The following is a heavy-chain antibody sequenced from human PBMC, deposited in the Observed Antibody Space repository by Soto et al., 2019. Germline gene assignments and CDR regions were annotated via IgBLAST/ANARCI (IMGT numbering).Heavy chain of an antibody. V-gene: IGHV1-8*01. Sequence: ASVKVSCKASGYTFTSYDINWVRQATGQGLEWMGWMNPNSGNKGYAQKFQGRVTMTRKTSIITTYMDLSSLRSEETAVYYCANSVISSYYDILTGSPHKYYMDVWGKGTTVTVSS. CDR1: GYTFTSYD. J-gene: IGHJ6*03. D-gene: IGHD3-9*01. CDR3: ANSVISSYYDILTGSPHKYYMDV. CDR2: MNPNSGNK.